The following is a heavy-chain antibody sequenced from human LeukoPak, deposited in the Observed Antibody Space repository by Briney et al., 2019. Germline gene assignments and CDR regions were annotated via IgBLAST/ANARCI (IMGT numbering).Heavy chain of an antibody. Sequence: GGSLRLSCEASGFTFSSYEMNWVRQAPGKGLEWVSYISSSGSTIYYADSVKGRFTISRDNAKNSLYLQMNSLRAEDTAVYYCARGAGEQWLVREVYFDYWGQGTLVTVSS. J-gene: IGHJ4*02. V-gene: IGHV3-48*03. CDR1: GFTFSSYE. CDR2: ISSSGSTI. CDR3: ARGAGEQWLVREVYFDY. D-gene: IGHD6-19*01.